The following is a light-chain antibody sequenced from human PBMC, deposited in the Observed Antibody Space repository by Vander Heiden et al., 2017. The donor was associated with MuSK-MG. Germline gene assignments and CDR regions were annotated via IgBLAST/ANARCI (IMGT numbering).Light chain of an antibody. CDR2: DVS. CDR1: SSDIGGYNY. V-gene: IGLV2-14*03. J-gene: IGLJ3*02. Sequence: QSALTQPASVSGSPGQSITISCTGSSSDIGGYNYVSWYQQPPGQVPKRGMYDVSNRPSGVSPRVSGSKSDNTASLTISGLQAEDEADDYCSSYTTASARVFGGGTRLTVL. CDR3: SSYTTASARV.